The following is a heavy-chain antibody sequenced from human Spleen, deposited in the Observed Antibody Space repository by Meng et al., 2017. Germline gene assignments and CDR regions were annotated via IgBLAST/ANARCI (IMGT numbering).Heavy chain of an antibody. CDR3: ARGAVVTLIFYHAMDV. V-gene: IGHV4-39*02. D-gene: IGHD2-21*02. CDR1: GGSISSSSYY. CDR2: INESGST. Sequence: GSLRLSCTVSGGSISSSSYYWGWIRKPPGKGLEWIGKINESGSTNYNPSLKSRVTISADTSKNHFSLKLSSVTAADTAVYYCARGAVVTLIFYHAMDVWGQGNTV. J-gene: IGHJ6*01.